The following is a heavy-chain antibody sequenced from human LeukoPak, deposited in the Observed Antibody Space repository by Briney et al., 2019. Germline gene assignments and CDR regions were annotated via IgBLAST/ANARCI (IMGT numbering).Heavy chain of an antibody. Sequence: GGSLRLSCAASGFTFSSYSMNWVRQAPGKGLEWVSSISSSSSYIYYADPVKGRFTISRDNAKNSLYLQMNSLRAEDTAVYYCARDRVLLYYFDYWGQGTLVTVSS. CDR2: ISSSSSYI. J-gene: IGHJ4*02. V-gene: IGHV3-21*01. D-gene: IGHD1-26*01. CDR1: GFTFSSYS. CDR3: ARDRVLLYYFDY.